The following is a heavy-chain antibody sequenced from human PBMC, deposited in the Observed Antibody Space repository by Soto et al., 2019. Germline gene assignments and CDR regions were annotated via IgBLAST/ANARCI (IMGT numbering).Heavy chain of an antibody. Sequence: QVQLVESGGGVVQPGTSLTLSCATSGFTFSRRAMHWVRQAPGKGLEWLAILSSDGRSVHYAASVRGRFPSSSDHSRNTLYFQMNRLSAEYTAFYYCARACDGGPFCYIIDHWGQGTLVSVSS. D-gene: IGHD2-15*01. J-gene: IGHJ4*02. CDR1: GFTFSRRA. CDR2: LSSDGRSV. CDR3: ARACDGGPFCYIIDH. V-gene: IGHV3-30*03.